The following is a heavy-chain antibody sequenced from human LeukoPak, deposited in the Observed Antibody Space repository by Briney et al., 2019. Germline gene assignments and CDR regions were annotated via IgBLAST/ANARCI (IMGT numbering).Heavy chain of an antibody. D-gene: IGHD2-15*01. Sequence: GGSLRLSCAASGFTFSSYSMNWVRQAPGKGLEWVSSISSSSSYIYYADSVKGRFTISRDNAKNSLYLQMNSLRAEDTAVYYCARDPGGRGYFDYWGQGTLVTVSS. CDR3: ARDPGGRGYFDY. CDR2: ISSSSSYI. V-gene: IGHV3-21*01. CDR1: GFTFSSYS. J-gene: IGHJ4*02.